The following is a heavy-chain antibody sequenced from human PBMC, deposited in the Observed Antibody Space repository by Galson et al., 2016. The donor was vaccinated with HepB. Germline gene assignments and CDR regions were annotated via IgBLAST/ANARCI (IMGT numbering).Heavy chain of an antibody. CDR1: GYTFTYYG. D-gene: IGHD3/OR15-3a*01. V-gene: IGHV1-3*01. CDR2: INVGNGNT. Sequence: SVKVSCKASGYTFTYYGITWVRQAPGQGLQWVGWINVGNGNTKYSEKFQGRVTITRDTSASTVYMELSSLRSEDTAVYYCAREHDIWTSYAFDIWGQGTMITVSS. J-gene: IGHJ3*02. CDR3: AREHDIWTSYAFDI.